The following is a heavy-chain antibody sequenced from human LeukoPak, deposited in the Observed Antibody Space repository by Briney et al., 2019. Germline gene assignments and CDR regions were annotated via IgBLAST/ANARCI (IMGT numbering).Heavy chain of an antibody. D-gene: IGHD1-26*01. J-gene: IGHJ4*02. CDR1: GFTFSSYW. CDR2: IKQDGSEK. V-gene: IGHV3-7*03. CDR3: ARESGSYHGNDY. Sequence: GSLRLSCTASGFTFSSYWMDWVRQAPGKGLEWVANIKQDGSEKYYVDSVKGRFTISRDNAKNSLYLQMNSLRAEDTAVYYCARESGSYHGNDYWGQGTLVTVSS.